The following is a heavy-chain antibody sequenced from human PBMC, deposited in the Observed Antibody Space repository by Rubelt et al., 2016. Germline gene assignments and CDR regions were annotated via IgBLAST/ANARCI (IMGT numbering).Heavy chain of an antibody. CDR1: GDSITTSNFY. J-gene: IGHJ4*02. V-gene: IGHV4-39*07. CDR2: FSYSGST. CDR3: ARRGTNLGGDFYFDS. Sequence: QLQLQESGPGLVKPSETLSLSCTVSGDSITTSNFYWGWIRQPPGKGLEWIGSFSYSGSTYYNPSLKSRVTISLDTSENQFSLNLGSVTDTDAAVYSCARRGTNLGGDFYFDSWGQGLLVTVSS. D-gene: IGHD1-14*01.